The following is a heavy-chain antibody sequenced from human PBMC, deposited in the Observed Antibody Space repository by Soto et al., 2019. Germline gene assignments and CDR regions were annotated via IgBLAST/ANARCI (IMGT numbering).Heavy chain of an antibody. Sequence: SVKVSCKASGFTFTSSAVQWVRQARGQRLEWIGWIVVGSGNTNYAQKFQERVTITRGMSTSTAYMELSSLRSEDTAVYYCARDREIVVVVAAYNEMDVWGQGTTVTVSS. CDR1: GFTFTSSA. V-gene: IGHV1-58*01. J-gene: IGHJ6*02. D-gene: IGHD2-15*01. CDR2: IVVGSGNT. CDR3: ARDREIVVVVAAYNEMDV.